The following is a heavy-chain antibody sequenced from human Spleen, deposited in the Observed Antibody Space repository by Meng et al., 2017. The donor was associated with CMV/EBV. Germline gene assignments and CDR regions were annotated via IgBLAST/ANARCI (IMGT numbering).Heavy chain of an antibody. D-gene: IGHD4-23*01. CDR2: INQEGSEK. Sequence: GESLKISCAASGFTFSNYWMSWVRQAPGKGLEWVANINQEGSEKYYVDSVKGRFTISRDSAKNSLCLQMNSLRAEDTAVYYCARDLDYGGNRAMGVFDIWGQGTMVTVSS. CDR3: ARDLDYGGNRAMGVFDI. J-gene: IGHJ3*02. CDR1: GFTFSNYW. V-gene: IGHV3-7*01.